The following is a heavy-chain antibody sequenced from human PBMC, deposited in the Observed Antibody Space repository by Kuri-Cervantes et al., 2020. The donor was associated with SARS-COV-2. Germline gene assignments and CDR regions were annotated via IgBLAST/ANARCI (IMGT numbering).Heavy chain of an antibody. CDR3: ARDQAGTIDY. Sequence: GGSLRLSCAASGFTFSTYRMHWIRQAPGKGLEYVSAITSDGDTTFYADSVKGRFTISRDNSKNTLYLQLGSLRAEDTAVYYCARDQAGTIDYWGQGTLVTVSS. CDR1: GFTFSTYR. CDR2: ITSDGDTT. D-gene: IGHD1-1*01. V-gene: IGHV3-64*02. J-gene: IGHJ4*02.